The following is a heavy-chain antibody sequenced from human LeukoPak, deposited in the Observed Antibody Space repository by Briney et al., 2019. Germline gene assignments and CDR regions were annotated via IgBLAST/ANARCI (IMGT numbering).Heavy chain of an antibody. CDR3: ARVGYGERVNYYYHYYMDV. D-gene: IGHD4-17*01. Sequence: SETLSLTCTVSGGSISSGPYYWSWIRQPAGKGLEWIGRIYSSGRTNYNPSLKSRDTISVDTSKNQFSLKLSSVTAADTAVYYCARVGYGERVNYYYHYYMDVWGKGTTVTISS. CDR2: IYSSGRT. J-gene: IGHJ6*03. V-gene: IGHV4-61*02. CDR1: GGSISSGPYY.